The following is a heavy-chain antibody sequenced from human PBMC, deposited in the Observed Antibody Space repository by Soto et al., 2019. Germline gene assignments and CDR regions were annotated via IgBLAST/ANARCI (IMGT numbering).Heavy chain of an antibody. V-gene: IGHV3-21*01. CDR3: ARVPRGYCSSTSCYGGLYYYYYMDV. Sequence: GGSLRLSCAASGFTFSSYSMNWVRQAPGKGLEWVSSISSSSSYIYYADSVKGRLTISRDNAKNSLYLQMNSLRAEDTAVYYCARVPRGYCSSTSCYGGLYYYYYMDVWGKGTTVTVSS. J-gene: IGHJ6*03. CDR2: ISSSSSYI. CDR1: GFTFSSYS. D-gene: IGHD2-2*01.